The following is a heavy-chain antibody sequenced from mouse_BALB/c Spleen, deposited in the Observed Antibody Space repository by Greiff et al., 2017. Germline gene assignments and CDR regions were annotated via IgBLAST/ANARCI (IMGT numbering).Heavy chain of an antibody. CDR3: ARGGQSYGGYYGYFDV. Sequence: EVKLMESGGGLVKPGGSLKLSCAASGFTFSDYYMYWVRQTPEKRLEWVATISDGGSYTYYPDSVKGRFTISRDNAKNNLYLQMSSLKSEDTAMYYCARGGQSYGGYYGYFDVWGAGTTVTVSS. J-gene: IGHJ1*01. V-gene: IGHV5-4*02. CDR2: ISDGGSYT. CDR1: GFTFSDYY. D-gene: IGHD1-1*02.